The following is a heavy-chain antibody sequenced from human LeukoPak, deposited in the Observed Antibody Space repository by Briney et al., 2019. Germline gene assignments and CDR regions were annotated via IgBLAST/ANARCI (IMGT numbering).Heavy chain of an antibody. CDR1: GFTFSSYA. D-gene: IGHD5-12*01. CDR2: ISGSGGST. V-gene: IGHV3-23*01. CDR3: AKRQWGNSGYFDP. J-gene: IGHJ5*02. Sequence: GGSLRLSCVASGFTFSSYAMSLVRQAPGKGLEWVSAISGSGGSTYYADSVKGRFTISRDNSKNTLYLQMNSLRAEDTAVYYCAKRQWGNSGYFDPWGQGTLVTVSS.